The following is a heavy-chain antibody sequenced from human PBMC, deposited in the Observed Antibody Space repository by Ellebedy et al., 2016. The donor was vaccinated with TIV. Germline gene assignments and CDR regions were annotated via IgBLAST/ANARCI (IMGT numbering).Heavy chain of an antibody. J-gene: IGHJ4*02. CDR1: GITLSSAY. CDR3: SNYHSGTCWT. V-gene: IGHV3-15*01. D-gene: IGHD3-10*01. Sequence: PGGSLRLSCAASGITLSSAYMTWVRQAPGRGLEWVGRLRPRGDSVTADYAAPVKGRFIISRDDSENTLYLQMNSLRVEDTGVYYCSNYHSGTCWTWGQGILVIVSS. CDR2: LRPRGDSVTA.